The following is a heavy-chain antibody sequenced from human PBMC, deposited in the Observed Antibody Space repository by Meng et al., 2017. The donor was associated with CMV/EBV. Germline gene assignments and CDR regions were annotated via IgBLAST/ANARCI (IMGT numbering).Heavy chain of an antibody. CDR1: GFTFSSFG. CDR2: IRYDGSNK. Sequence: GESLKISCAASGFTFSSFGMHWVRQAPGKGLEWVAFIRYDGSNKYYADSVKGRFTISRDNSKNTLYLQMNSLRAKDTAVYYCAKDTYSRLDYWGQGTLVTVSS. D-gene: IGHD6-13*01. V-gene: IGHV3-30*02. J-gene: IGHJ4*02. CDR3: AKDTYSRLDY.